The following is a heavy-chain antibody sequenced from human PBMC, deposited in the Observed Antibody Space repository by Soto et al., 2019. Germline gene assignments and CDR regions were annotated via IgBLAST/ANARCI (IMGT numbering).Heavy chain of an antibody. Sequence: QVQLVESGGGVVQPGRSLRLSCAASGFTFSSYVMHWVRQAPGKGLEWVAVISYDGSNKYYADSVKGRLTISRDNSKHTLFLQMNSLRPEDTAVYYCAKDLEGYCSSTSCYTYFGLDVWGQGTTVTVSS. J-gene: IGHJ6*02. V-gene: IGHV3-30*18. CDR3: AKDLEGYCSSTSCYTYFGLDV. CDR2: ISYDGSNK. D-gene: IGHD2-2*01. CDR1: GFTFSSYV.